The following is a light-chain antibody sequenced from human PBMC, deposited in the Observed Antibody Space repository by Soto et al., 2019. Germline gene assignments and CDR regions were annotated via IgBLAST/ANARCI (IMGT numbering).Light chain of an antibody. CDR3: QQRSTWPLT. CDR2: DAS. J-gene: IGKJ4*01. V-gene: IGKV3-11*01. CDR1: QSISSY. Sequence: EIVVTQSPATLSLSPGERATLSCRASQSISSYLAWYQQKPGQAPRLLIYDASNMPTGIPARFSGNGSGTDFTLTISSLEPEDFAVYYCQQRSTWPLTFGGGTKVEIK.